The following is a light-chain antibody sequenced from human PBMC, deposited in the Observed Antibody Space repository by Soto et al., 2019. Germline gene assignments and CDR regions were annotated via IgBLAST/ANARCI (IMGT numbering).Light chain of an antibody. Sequence: QSVLTQPASVSVSPGQSITISCAGTSSDVGGYKYVSWYQQNPGKAPKLIIYEVSSRPSGVSNRFSGSKSGNTASLTISGLQAEDEADYYCSSYTSASTLYVFGSGTKVTVL. J-gene: IGLJ1*01. V-gene: IGLV2-14*01. CDR1: SSDVGGYKY. CDR3: SSYTSASTLYV. CDR2: EVS.